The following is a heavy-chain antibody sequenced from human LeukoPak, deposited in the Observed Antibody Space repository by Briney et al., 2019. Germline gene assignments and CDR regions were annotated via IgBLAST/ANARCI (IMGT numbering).Heavy chain of an antibody. CDR1: GFTFSSYS. CDR2: ISVSGSIT. CDR3: ARGPMTGTTSYMDV. J-gene: IGHJ6*03. Sequence: GGSLRLSCAASGFTFSSYSMNWVRQAPGKGLECVSHISVSGSITFYADSVKGRFTISRDNAKNSLYPQMSSLRDEDTAVYYCARGPMTGTTSYMDVWGKGTTVTVSS. D-gene: IGHD1-7*01. V-gene: IGHV3-48*02.